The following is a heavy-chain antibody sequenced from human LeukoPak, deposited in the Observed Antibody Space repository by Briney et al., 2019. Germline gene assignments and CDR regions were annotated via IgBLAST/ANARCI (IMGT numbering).Heavy chain of an antibody. Sequence: GGSLRLSCAASGFTFSNAWMSWVRQAPGKGLEWVGRIKSKTNGGTTDYAAPVKGRFTISRDNAKNSLYLQMNSLRAEDTAVYYCARSLLVADYWGQGTLVTVSS. V-gene: IGHV3-15*01. CDR1: GFTFSNAW. CDR3: ARSLLVADY. J-gene: IGHJ4*02. CDR2: IKSKTNGGTT. D-gene: IGHD2-2*01.